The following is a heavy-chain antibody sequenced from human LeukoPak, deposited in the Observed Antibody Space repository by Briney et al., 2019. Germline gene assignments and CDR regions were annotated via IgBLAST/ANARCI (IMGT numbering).Heavy chain of an antibody. Sequence: PGGSLRLSCAASGFTFSSYGMHWVRQAPGKGLEWVAVISYDGSNKYYADSVKGRFTISRDNSKNTLYLQMNSLRAEDTAVYYCAKGTEYDSSGTDAFDIWGQGTMVTVSS. D-gene: IGHD3-22*01. CDR2: ISYDGSNK. J-gene: IGHJ3*02. CDR1: GFTFSSYG. CDR3: AKGTEYDSSGTDAFDI. V-gene: IGHV3-30*18.